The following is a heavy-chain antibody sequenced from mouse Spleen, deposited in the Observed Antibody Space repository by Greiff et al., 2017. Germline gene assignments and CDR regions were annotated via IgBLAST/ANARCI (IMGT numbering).Heavy chain of an antibody. CDR3: AREGPHYYAMDY. J-gene: IGHJ4*01. V-gene: IGHV1-20*02. D-gene: IGHD3-3*01. CDR2: INPYNGDT. Sequence: EVQLQQSGPELVKPGASVKISCKASGYSFTGYFMNWVMQSHGKSLEWIGRINPYNGDTFYNQKFKGKATLTVDKSSSTAHMELRSLASEDSAVYYCAREGPHYYAMDYWGQGTSVTVSS. CDR1: GYSFTGYF.